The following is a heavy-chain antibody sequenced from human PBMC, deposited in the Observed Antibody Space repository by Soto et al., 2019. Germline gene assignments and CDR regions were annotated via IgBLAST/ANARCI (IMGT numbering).Heavy chain of an antibody. CDR1: GYTFTSYA. V-gene: IGHV1-3*01. Sequence: VSVKVSCKASGYTFTSYAMHWVRQAPGQRLEWMGWINAGNGNTKYSQKFQGRVTITRDTSASTAYMELSSLRSEDTAVYYCARDPIYGSRHEYVPYYFDYWGQGTLVTVSS. CDR3: ARDPIYGSRHEYVPYYFDY. J-gene: IGHJ4*02. CDR2: INAGNGNT. D-gene: IGHD3-10*01.